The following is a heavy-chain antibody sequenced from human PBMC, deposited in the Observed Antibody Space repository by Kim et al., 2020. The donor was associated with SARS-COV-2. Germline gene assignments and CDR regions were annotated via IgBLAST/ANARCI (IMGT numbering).Heavy chain of an antibody. CDR3: ARHLIAAAPNWFDP. Sequence: SETLSLTCTVSGGSISSSSYYWGWIRQPPGKGLEWIGSIYYSGSTYYNPSLKSRVTISVDTSKNQFSLKLSSVTAADTAVYYCARHLIAAAPNWFDPWGQGTLVTVSS. CDR2: IYYSGST. J-gene: IGHJ5*02. V-gene: IGHV4-39*01. D-gene: IGHD6-13*01. CDR1: GGSISSSSYY.